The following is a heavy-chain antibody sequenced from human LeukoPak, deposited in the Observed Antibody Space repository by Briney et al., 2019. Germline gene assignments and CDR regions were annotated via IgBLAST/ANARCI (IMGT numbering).Heavy chain of an antibody. CDR2: IYYSGST. CDR1: GGSISSSSYY. J-gene: IGHJ4*02. D-gene: IGHD3-10*01. CDR3: ARKRGWFGELLSEYYFDY. V-gene: IGHV4-39*01. Sequence: SETLSLTCTVSGGSISSSSYYWGWIRQPPGKGLEWIGSIYYSGSTYYNPSLKGRVTISVDTSKNQFSLKLSSVTAADTAVYYCARKRGWFGELLSEYYFDYWGQGTLVTVSS.